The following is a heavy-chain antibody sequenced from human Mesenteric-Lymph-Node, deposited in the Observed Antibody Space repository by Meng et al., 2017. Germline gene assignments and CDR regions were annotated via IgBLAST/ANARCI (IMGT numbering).Heavy chain of an antibody. CDR2: LYYSGST. Sequence: GSLRFSCTAFGGPTSSYYWSWIRQLPGKGLDRIGYLYYSGSTNYNPSLKLRVTISVDTSKNQFSLKLSSVTAADTVVYYCARGHYYGSGSYYGYYYYGMDVWGQGTTVTVSS. CDR1: GGPTSSYY. CDR3: ARGHYYGSGSYYGYYYYGMDV. J-gene: IGHJ6*02. V-gene: IGHV4-59*01. D-gene: IGHD3-10*01.